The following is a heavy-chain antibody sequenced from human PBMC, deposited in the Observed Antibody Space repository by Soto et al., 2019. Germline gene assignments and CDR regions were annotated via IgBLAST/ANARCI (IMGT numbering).Heavy chain of an antibody. CDR3: EGGSSSWYSYYYYYYGMDV. Sequence: SETLSLTCTVSGGSSSSSRYYWGGIRQPPGKGLEWIGSIYYSGSTYYNPSLKSRVTISVDTSKNQFSLKLSPVTAADTAVYYCEGGSSSWYSYYYYYYGMDVWGQGTTVS. CDR1: GGSSSSSRYY. D-gene: IGHD6-13*01. CDR2: IYYSGST. V-gene: IGHV4-39*01. J-gene: IGHJ6*02.